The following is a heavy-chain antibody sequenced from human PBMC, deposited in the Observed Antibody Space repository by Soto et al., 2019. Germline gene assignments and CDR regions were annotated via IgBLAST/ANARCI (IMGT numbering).Heavy chain of an antibody. Sequence: SETLSLTCAVSGDSISSPKWWTWLRQPPGKGLEWIGDLLHSGITNYNPSLKSRVTLSVDKPQNQFSLKLTSVTAADTAIYYCAYSSGWYRHDVWGQGTSVTVS. CDR3: AYSSGWYRHDV. J-gene: IGHJ3*01. D-gene: IGHD6-19*01. V-gene: IGHV4-4*02. CDR2: LLHSGIT. CDR1: GDSISSPKW.